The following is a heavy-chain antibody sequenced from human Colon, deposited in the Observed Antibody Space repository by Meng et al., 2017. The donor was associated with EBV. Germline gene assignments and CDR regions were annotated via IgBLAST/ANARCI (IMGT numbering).Heavy chain of an antibody. J-gene: IGHJ4*02. CDR1: GGALSSRNW. CDR2: IYHSGST. V-gene: IGHV4-4*03. Sequence: QGQIQDSSPGRWKPPGPRSLTCGVSGGALSSRNWWSWVRQPPGKGLEWIGEIYHSGSTNYNPSLKSRVTISVDESKNQFSLRLSSVTAADTAVYYCARVGAYCGGDCYHPRWGQGTLVTVSS. CDR3: ARVGAYCGGDCYHPR. D-gene: IGHD2-21*02.